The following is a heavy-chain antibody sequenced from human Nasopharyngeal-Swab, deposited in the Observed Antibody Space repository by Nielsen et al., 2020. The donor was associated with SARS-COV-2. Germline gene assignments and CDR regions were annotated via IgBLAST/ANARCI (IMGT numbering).Heavy chain of an antibody. CDR1: GGSFSANY. CDR3: ARGLSGVVPAPILGLGPYYYFYYMDV. Sequence: GSLRLSCAASGGSFSANYWGWIRQPPGKGLEWIGEINHSGSTNYNPSLKSRVTISVDTSKSQFSLKLTSVTAADTSVYYCARGLSGVVPAPILGLGPYYYFYYMDVWGKGTTVTVSS. J-gene: IGHJ6*03. D-gene: IGHD2-2*01. CDR2: INHSGST. V-gene: IGHV4-34*01.